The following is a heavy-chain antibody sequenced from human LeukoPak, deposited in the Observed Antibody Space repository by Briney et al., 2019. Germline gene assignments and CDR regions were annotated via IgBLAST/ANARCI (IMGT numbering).Heavy chain of an antibody. CDR3: ARLHYDFWSGYHEGVYYGMDV. Sequence: GASVKVSCKASGYTFTSYDINWVRRATGQGLEWMGWMNPNSGNTGYAQKFQGRVTMTRNTSISTAYMELSSLRSEDTAVYYCARLHYDFWSGYHEGVYYGMDVWGQGTTVTVSS. J-gene: IGHJ6*02. D-gene: IGHD3-3*01. CDR1: GYTFTSYD. V-gene: IGHV1-8*01. CDR2: MNPNSGNT.